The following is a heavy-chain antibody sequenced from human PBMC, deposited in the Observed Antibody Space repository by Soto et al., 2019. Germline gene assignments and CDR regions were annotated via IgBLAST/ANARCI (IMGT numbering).Heavy chain of an antibody. J-gene: IGHJ4*02. CDR1: GFTFSDYY. D-gene: IGHD3-22*01. CDR3: ARDLGYYDSSGHFDY. CDR2: ISSSDSII. V-gene: IGHV3-11*01. Sequence: GVSLRLSCAASGFTFSDYYMSWIRQAPGKGLEWVSYISSSDSIIYYADSVKGRFTISRDNAKNSLYLQMNSLRAEDTAVYYCARDLGYYDSSGHFDYWGQGTLVTVSS.